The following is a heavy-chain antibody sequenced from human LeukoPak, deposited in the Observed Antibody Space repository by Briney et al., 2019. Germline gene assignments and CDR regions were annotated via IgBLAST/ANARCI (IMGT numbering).Heavy chain of an antibody. CDR2: IVVGSGNT. V-gene: IGHV1-58*02. CDR1: GFTFSSSA. CDR3: AAVFFSSTVPYFDH. J-gene: IGHJ4*02. Sequence: TSVKVSCKASGFTFSSSAIQWVRQVRGQRLEWIGWIVVGSGNTNYAQKFQDRVTITKDMSTMTAYMELSSLRSGDTALYYCAAVFFSSTVPYFDHWAQGTLVTVSS. D-gene: IGHD2-2*01.